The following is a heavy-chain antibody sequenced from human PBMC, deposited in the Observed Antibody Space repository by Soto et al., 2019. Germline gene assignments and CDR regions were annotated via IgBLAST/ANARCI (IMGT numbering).Heavy chain of an antibody. CDR1: GYTFTSYA. D-gene: IGHD2-15*01. J-gene: IGHJ4*02. Sequence: QVQLVQSGAEVKKPGASVKVSCKASGYTFTSYAMHWVRQAPGQRLEWMGWINAGNGNTKYSQKFQGRVTITRDTSASTAYMELSSLRSEDTAVYYCARGEDDCSGGSCTHYFDYWGQGTLVTVSP. V-gene: IGHV1-3*01. CDR3: ARGEDDCSGGSCTHYFDY. CDR2: INAGNGNT.